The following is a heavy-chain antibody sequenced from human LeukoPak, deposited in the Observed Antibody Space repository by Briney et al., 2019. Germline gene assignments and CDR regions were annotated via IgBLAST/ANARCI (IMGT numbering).Heavy chain of an antibody. Sequence: GGSLRLSCAASGFTFSDYYMSWIREAPGKGLEGVSYISSSGSTIYYADSVKGRFTISRDNAKNSLYLQMNSLRAEDTAVYFCARDQPLTVSTWGYFYYYMDVWGRGTPVTVSS. D-gene: IGHD4-17*01. CDR3: ARDQPLTVSTWGYFYYYMDV. V-gene: IGHV3-11*04. CDR1: GFTFSDYY. J-gene: IGHJ6*03. CDR2: ISSSGSTI.